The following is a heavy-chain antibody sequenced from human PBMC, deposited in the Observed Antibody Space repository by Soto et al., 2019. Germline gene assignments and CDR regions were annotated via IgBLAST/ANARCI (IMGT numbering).Heavy chain of an antibody. CDR2: ISFDGTNK. V-gene: IGHV3-30-3*01. D-gene: IGHD3-22*01. CDR1: GFTFSAYS. Sequence: QVQLVESGGGAVQPGRSLRVSCEGSGFTFSAYSIHWVRQAPGKGLEWVAVISFDGTNKFYADSVKDRFTISRDDSRNTAYLQMNSLRPEDTAVYYCARGRDYYESRGRGYFDYWGQGILVTVSS. CDR3: ARGRDYYESRGRGYFDY. J-gene: IGHJ4*02.